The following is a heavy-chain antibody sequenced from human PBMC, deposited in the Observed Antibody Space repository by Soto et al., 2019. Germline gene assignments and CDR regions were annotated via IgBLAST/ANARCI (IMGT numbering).Heavy chain of an antibody. CDR3: ARDRSATPTIDAFDI. CDR1: GGSISSGGYY. J-gene: IGHJ3*02. Sequence: QVQLQESGPGVVKPSQTLSLTCTVSGGSISSGGYYWSWIRQHPGKGLEWIGYIYYSGSTYYNPSLTSRVTRSVDTSKNQFSLNLNSVTAADTAVYYCARDRSATPTIDAFDIWGRGTSITVSS. D-gene: IGHD2-15*01. CDR2: IYYSGST. V-gene: IGHV4-31*03.